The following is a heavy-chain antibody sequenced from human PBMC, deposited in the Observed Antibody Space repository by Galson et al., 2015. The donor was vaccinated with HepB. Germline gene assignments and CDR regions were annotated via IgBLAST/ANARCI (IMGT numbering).Heavy chain of an antibody. V-gene: IGHV3-48*03. CDR1: GFTFSSYE. Sequence: SLRLSCAASGFTFSSYEMNWVRQAPGKGLEWVSYISSSGSTIYYADSVKGRFIISRDNAKNSLYLQMNSLRAEDTAVYYCARLRFLGGMDVWGQGTTVTVSS. CDR2: ISSSGSTI. J-gene: IGHJ6*02. D-gene: IGHD3-3*01. CDR3: ARLRFLGGMDV.